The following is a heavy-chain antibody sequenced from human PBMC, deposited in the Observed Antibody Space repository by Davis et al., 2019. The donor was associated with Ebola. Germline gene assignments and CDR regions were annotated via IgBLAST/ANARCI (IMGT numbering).Heavy chain of an antibody. J-gene: IGHJ4*02. CDR2: ISGSGGST. Sequence: GESLKISCAASGFTFSSYAMNWVRQAPGKGLEWVSAISGSGGSTYYADSVKGRFTISRDNSKNTLYLQMNSLRDEDTAVYYCTRGRYGSGSYPFYFDYWGQGTLVTVSS. V-gene: IGHV3-23*01. D-gene: IGHD3-10*01. CDR1: GFTFSSYA. CDR3: TRGRYGSGSYPFYFDY.